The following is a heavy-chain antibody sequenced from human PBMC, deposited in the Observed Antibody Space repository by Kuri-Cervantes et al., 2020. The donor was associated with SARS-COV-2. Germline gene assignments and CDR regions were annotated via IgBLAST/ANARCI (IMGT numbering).Heavy chain of an antibody. CDR2: ISAYNGNT. J-gene: IGHJ6*03. D-gene: IGHD3-3*01. Sequence: ASVKVSCKASGYTFTGYYMHWVRQAPGQGLEWMGWISAYNGNTNYAQKFQGRVTMTRDTSTSTVYIELSSLRSEDTAVYYCARTPDPEASYDFWSGYHYYYYMDVWGKGTTVTVSS. V-gene: IGHV1-2*02. CDR1: GYTFTGYY. CDR3: ARTPDPEASYDFWSGYHYYYYMDV.